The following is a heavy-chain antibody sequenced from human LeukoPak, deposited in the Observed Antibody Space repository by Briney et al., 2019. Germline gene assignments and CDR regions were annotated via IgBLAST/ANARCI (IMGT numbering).Heavy chain of an antibody. Sequence: GGSLRLSCAASGFTFSSYATSWVRQAPGKGLEWVSAISGSGGSTYYADSVKGRFTISRDNSKNTLYLQMNSLRAEDTAVYYCATTPNQMTTVTTGWGQGTMVTVSS. D-gene: IGHD4-17*01. CDR2: ISGSGGST. V-gene: IGHV3-23*01. CDR1: GFTFSSYA. CDR3: ATTPNQMTTVTTG. J-gene: IGHJ3*01.